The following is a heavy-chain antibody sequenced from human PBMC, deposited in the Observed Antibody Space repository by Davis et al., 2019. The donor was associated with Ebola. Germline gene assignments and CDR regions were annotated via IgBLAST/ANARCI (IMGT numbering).Heavy chain of an antibody. D-gene: IGHD3-22*01. J-gene: IGHJ1*01. CDR2: INPNSGGT. CDR1: GYTFTNYG. V-gene: IGHV1-2*06. Sequence: ASVKVSCKASGYTFTNYGITWVRQAPGQGLEWMGRINPNSGGTNYAQKFQGRVTMTRDTSISTAYMELSRLRSDDTAVYYCATGDYDSSGYYLEYFQHWGQGTLVTVSS. CDR3: ATGDYDSSGYYLEYFQH.